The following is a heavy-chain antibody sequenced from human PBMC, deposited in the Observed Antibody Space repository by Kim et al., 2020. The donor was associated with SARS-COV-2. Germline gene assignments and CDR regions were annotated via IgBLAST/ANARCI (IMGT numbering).Heavy chain of an antibody. CDR3: AKQPDY. J-gene: IGHJ4*02. CDR2: VSGETT. V-gene: IGHV3-23*01. Sequence: VSGETTDSANSVGGRFTISRDNSMNTLFLQMNSLRADDTAVYFCAKQPDYWGQGTLVTVSS.